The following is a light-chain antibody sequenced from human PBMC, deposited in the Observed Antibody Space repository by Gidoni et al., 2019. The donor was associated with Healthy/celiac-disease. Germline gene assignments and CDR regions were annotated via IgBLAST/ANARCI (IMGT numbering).Light chain of an antibody. V-gene: IGLV3-25*03. Sequence: SYELAQPPSVAVSPGQTARITCSGDALPKQYAYWYQQKPGQAPGLVIYNDSERPSGIPERFSGSSAGTTVTLTISGVQAEDEADYYCQPAESSGTYVVFGGGTKLTVL. CDR1: ALPKQY. CDR3: QPAESSGTYVV. J-gene: IGLJ2*01. CDR2: NDS.